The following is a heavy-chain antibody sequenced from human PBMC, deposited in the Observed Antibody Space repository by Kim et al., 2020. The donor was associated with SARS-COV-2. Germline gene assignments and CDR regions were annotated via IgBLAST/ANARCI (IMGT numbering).Heavy chain of an antibody. D-gene: IGHD2-2*01. J-gene: IGHJ6*02. CDR1: GFTFSNAW. CDR3: TTDRRIVVVPADYYYYYDGMDV. CDR2: IKSKTDGGTT. V-gene: IGHV3-15*01. Sequence: GGSLRLSCAASGFTFSNAWMSWVRQAPGKGLEWVGRIKSKTDGGTTDYAAPVKGRFTISRDDSKNTLYLQMNSLKTEDTAVYYCTTDRRIVVVPADYYYYYDGMDVWGQGTTVTGSS.